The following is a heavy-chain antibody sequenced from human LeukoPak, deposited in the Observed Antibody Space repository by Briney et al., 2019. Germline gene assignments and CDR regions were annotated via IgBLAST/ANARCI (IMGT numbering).Heavy chain of an antibody. J-gene: IGHJ5*02. CDR1: GGSISSYY. CDR3: ARMGLLGYCSSTSCPYWFDP. V-gene: IGHV4-59*08. Sequence: SETLSLTCTVSGGSISSYYWSWIRQPPGKGLEWIGYIYYSGSTNYSPSLRSRVTISVDTSKNQFSLKLSSVTAADTAVYYCARMGLLGYCSSTSCPYWFDPWGQGTLVTVSS. CDR2: IYYSGST. D-gene: IGHD2-2*01.